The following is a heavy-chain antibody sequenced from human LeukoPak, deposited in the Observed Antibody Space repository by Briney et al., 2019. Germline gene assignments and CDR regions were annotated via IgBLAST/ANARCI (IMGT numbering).Heavy chain of an antibody. CDR2: IYHSGST. Sequence: SETLSPSCALSGYSLSTGYDWGGIRQPPGKGLEWIGSIYHSGSTYYSPSLPTRVIMSVDTSKSQFSLKPSSVTAADTAVHYCARRGEFMYYDFWSGYLDAFDIWGQGTMVTVSS. J-gene: IGHJ3*02. CDR1: GYSLSTGYD. D-gene: IGHD3-3*01. CDR3: ARRGEFMYYDFWSGYLDAFDI. V-gene: IGHV4-38-2*01.